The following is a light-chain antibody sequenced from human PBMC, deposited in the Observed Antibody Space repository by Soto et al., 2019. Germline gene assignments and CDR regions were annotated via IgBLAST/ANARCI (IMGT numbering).Light chain of an antibody. Sequence: DIQMTQSPSTLSASVGDRVTITCRASQSISSWLAWYQQKPGKAPKLLIHEASRLESGVPSRFSVSESGTEFTLTISGLHPEDFATYYCQQYTNFPLTFGGGTRVEIK. CDR2: EAS. J-gene: IGKJ4*01. V-gene: IGKV1-5*01. CDR1: QSISSW. CDR3: QQYTNFPLT.